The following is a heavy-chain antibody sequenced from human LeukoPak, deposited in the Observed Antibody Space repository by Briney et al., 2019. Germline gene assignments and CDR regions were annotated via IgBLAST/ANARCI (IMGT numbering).Heavy chain of an antibody. Sequence: GGSLRLSCAASGFTFSSYWMSWVRQAPGKGLEWVANIKQDGSEKYYVDSVKGRFTISRDNAKNSLYLQMNSLRAEDTAVYYCARERGNYDFWSAPDYWGQGTLVTVSS. J-gene: IGHJ4*02. CDR1: GFTFSSYW. D-gene: IGHD3-3*01. CDR2: IKQDGSEK. CDR3: ARERGNYDFWSAPDY. V-gene: IGHV3-7*01.